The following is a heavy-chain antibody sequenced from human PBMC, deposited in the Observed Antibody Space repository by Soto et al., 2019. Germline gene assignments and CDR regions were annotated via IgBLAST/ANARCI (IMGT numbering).Heavy chain of an antibody. CDR3: AKDPNYDFWSGFSAVYFDY. CDR1: GFSFSSFA. J-gene: IGHJ4*02. D-gene: IGHD3-3*01. CDR2: VSGRGGDT. V-gene: IGHV3-23*01. Sequence: EVHLLQSGGGLVQPGGSLRLSCAAYGFSFSSFALSWVRQSPGKGLEWVAAVSGRGGDTYYANSVKGRFTISRDNSQNTLFLQMNSLRAEESAIYYCAKDPNYDFWSGFSAVYFDYWGQGTLVTVSS.